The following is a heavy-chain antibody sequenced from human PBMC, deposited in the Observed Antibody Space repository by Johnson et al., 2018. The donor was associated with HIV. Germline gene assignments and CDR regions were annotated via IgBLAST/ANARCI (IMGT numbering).Heavy chain of an antibody. CDR1: GFTFSSYA. V-gene: IGHV3-30*14. D-gene: IGHD6-19*01. CDR2: ISYDGSNK. CDR3: ARGNKGYSSGWDAFDI. Sequence: QMLLVESGGGVVQPGRSLRLSCAASGFTFSSYAMHWVRQAPGKGLDWVAVISYDGSNKYYADSVKGRFTISRENAKNSLYLQMNSLRAGDTAVYYCARGNKGYSSGWDAFDIWGQGTMVTVSS. J-gene: IGHJ3*02.